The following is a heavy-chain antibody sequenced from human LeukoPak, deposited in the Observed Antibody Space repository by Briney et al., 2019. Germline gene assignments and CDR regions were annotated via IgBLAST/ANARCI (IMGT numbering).Heavy chain of an antibody. Sequence: PGGSLRLSCAASGFTLSSYWMSRVRQAPGKGLEWVANIKYDGSEKDYVDSVKGRFTISRDNAKNSLYLQMNSLRAEDTAVYYCARDIAPAGLFFDYWGQGTLVTVSS. CDR2: IKYDGSEK. D-gene: IGHD6-13*01. V-gene: IGHV3-7*01. CDR1: GFTLSSYW. CDR3: ARDIAPAGLFFDY. J-gene: IGHJ4*02.